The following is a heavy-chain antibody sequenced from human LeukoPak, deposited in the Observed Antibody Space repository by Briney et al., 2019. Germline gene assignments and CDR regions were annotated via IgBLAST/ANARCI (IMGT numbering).Heavy chain of an antibody. CDR3: ATSDNKNWYWFDP. D-gene: IGHD1-7*01. J-gene: IGHJ5*02. CDR1: GGSISSYY. CDR2: MYYSGST. V-gene: IGHV4-59*01. Sequence: PSETLSLTCTVSGGSISSYYWTWIRQPPGKGLEGIGYMYYSGSTNYNPSLKSRVTISADTSKNQFSLKLSSVTAADTAVYYCATSDNKNWYWFDPWGQGTLVTVSS.